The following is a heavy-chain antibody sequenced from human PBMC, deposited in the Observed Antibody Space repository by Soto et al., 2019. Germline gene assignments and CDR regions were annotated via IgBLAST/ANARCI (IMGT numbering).Heavy chain of an antibody. V-gene: IGHV3-64D*08. CDR1: GFTFSSYA. Sequence: GGSLRLSCSASGFTFSSYAMHWVRQAPGKGLEYVSAISSNGGSTYYADSVKGRFTISRDNSKNTLYLQMSSLRAEDTAVYYCVKGRAVYVKAAAAPWGNAFDIWGQGTMVTVSS. J-gene: IGHJ3*02. CDR3: VKGRAVYVKAAAAPWGNAFDI. CDR2: ISSNGGST. D-gene: IGHD6-13*01.